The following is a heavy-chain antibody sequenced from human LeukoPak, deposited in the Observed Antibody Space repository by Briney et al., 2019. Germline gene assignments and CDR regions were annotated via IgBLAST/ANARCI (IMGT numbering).Heavy chain of an antibody. CDR3: ARQNDFRLDY. D-gene: IGHD3-3*01. CDR1: GYTFSSYW. J-gene: IGHJ4*02. Sequence: GESLKISCKGSGYTFSSYWIGWVRQMPGKGLEWMGIIYPGDSDTRYSPSLQGQVTISVDTSIGTAYLQWSSLKASNTAIYYCARQNDFRLDYWGQGTLVTVSS. CDR2: IYPGDSDT. V-gene: IGHV5-51*01.